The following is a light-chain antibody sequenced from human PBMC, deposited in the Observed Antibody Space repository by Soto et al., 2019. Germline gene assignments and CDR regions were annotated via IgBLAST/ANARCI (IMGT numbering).Light chain of an antibody. CDR2: GAS. J-gene: IGKJ5*01. V-gene: IGKV3-15*01. Sequence: EIVMTQSPATLSVSPGERATLSCRASQSVSSNLAWYQQKPCQAPRLLIYGASTRATGIPARFSGSGSGTEFTLTIRSLRSVDLSFNYRQQYNNWPPAITFGQGTRLEIK. CDR3: QQYNNWPPAIT. CDR1: QSVSSN.